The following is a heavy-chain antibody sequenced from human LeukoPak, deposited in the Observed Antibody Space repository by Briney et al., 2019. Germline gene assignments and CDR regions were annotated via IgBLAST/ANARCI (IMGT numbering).Heavy chain of an antibody. CDR3: AREVGRSGAYDI. Sequence: ETLSLTCTVSGGSISDYYWSWVRQAPGKGLEWLANTNQDGSEKYSLNSVKGRFTISRDNAQNSLWLQMNSLRVEDTAIYYCAREVGRSGAYDIWGQGTMVTVSS. J-gene: IGHJ3*02. V-gene: IGHV3-7*01. CDR1: GGSISDYY. D-gene: IGHD3-10*01. CDR2: TNQDGSEK.